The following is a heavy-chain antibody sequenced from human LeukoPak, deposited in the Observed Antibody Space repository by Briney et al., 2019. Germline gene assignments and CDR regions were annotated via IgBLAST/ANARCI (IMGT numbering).Heavy chain of an antibody. J-gene: IGHJ4*02. CDR1: GFTFSSYG. Sequence: GGSLRLSCAASGFTFSSYGMHWVRQAPGKGLEWVAFIRYDGSNKYYADSVKGRCTISRDNAKNSLYLQMNSLRVEDTAVYYCAAWGLHNYWGQGTLVTVSS. V-gene: IGHV3-30*02. CDR2: IRYDGSNK. D-gene: IGHD7-27*01. CDR3: AAWGLHNY.